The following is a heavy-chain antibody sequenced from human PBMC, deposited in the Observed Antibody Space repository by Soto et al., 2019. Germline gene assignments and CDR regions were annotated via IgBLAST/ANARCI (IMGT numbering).Heavy chain of an antibody. Sequence: LKISCAGSGYSFTSYWSSCVRQMPGKGLEWMGRIDPSDSYTNYSPSFQGHVTISADKSISTAYLQWSSLKASDTDMYYCARLFSTSTSYYCYYGMDGWGQGTTVTVS. CDR1: GYSFTSYW. CDR3: ARLFSTSTSYYCYYGMDG. V-gene: IGHV5-10-1*01. CDR2: IDPSDSYT. D-gene: IGHD2-2*01. J-gene: IGHJ6*02.